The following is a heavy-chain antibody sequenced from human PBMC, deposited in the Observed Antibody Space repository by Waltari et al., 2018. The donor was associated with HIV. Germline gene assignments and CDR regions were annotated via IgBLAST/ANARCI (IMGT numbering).Heavy chain of an antibody. D-gene: IGHD1-26*01. Sequence: QVQLVQSGSELKKPGASVKVSCKASGYTFINYAMNWVRQAPGQGLEWMGWINTSTGNPTYAQGFTGRFVCSLDTSVSTAYLQISSLRTEDTAVYYFARAREWELLYPIDYWGQGTLVTVS. CDR3: ARAREWELLYPIDY. CDR1: GYTFINYA. V-gene: IGHV7-4-1*02. CDR2: INTSTGNP. J-gene: IGHJ4*02.